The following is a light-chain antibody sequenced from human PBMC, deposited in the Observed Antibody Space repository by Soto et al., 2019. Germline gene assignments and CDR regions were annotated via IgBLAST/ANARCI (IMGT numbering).Light chain of an antibody. CDR1: QTISSW. J-gene: IGKJ1*01. V-gene: IGKV1-5*03. Sequence: EIRMSQSPSTLSGSVGDRVTITCRASQTISSWLAWYQQKPGKAPKLLIYKASTLKSGVPSRFSGSGSGTEFTLTISSLQPDDFATYYCQHYNSYSEAFAQGTKVDVK. CDR3: QHYNSYSEA. CDR2: KAS.